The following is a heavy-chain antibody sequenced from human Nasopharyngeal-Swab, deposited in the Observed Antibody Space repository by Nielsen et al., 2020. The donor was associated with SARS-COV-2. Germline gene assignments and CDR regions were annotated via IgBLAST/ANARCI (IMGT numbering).Heavy chain of an antibody. V-gene: IGHV1-18*01. CDR3: AREWLDYYYYYGMDV. CDR1: GYTFTSYG. J-gene: IGHJ6*02. Sequence: ASVKVSCKASGYTFTSYGISWVRQAPGQGLEWMGWISAYNGNTNYAQKLQGRVTMTTDTSTSTAYMELRSLRSDDTAVYYCAREWLDYYYYYGMDVWGQGTTVTVSS. D-gene: IGHD6-19*01. CDR2: ISAYNGNT.